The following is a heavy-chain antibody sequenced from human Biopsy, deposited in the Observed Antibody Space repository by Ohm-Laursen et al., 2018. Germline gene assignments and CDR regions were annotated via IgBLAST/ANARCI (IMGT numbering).Heavy chain of an antibody. J-gene: IGHJ4*02. CDR1: GVSITGGRYY. CDR2: IFYSANT. D-gene: IGHD5-12*01. CDR3: ARLGSGDDFPTVFDF. V-gene: IGHV4-31*03. Sequence: TLSLTCTVSGVSITGGRYYWNWIRHHPGKGLEWIGNIFYSANTYYNPSLKSRVTISADTSKNQFSLKLSSVTAADTAVYYCARLGSGDDFPTVFDFWGQGALVTVSS.